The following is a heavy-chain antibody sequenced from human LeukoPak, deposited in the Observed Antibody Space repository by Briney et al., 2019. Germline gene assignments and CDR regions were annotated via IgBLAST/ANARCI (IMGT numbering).Heavy chain of an antibody. D-gene: IGHD6-13*01. CDR1: GYTFTSYG. V-gene: IGHV1-18*01. J-gene: IGHJ4*02. Sequence: ASVKVSCKASGYTFTSYGISWVRQAPGQGREWMGWVSAYNGKTNYEQKLQGRVTMTTDTSTSTAYMELRSLRSDDTAVYYCARDIVPGIAAGFPVDYWGQGTLVTVSS. CDR3: ARDIVPGIAAGFPVDY. CDR2: VSAYNGKT.